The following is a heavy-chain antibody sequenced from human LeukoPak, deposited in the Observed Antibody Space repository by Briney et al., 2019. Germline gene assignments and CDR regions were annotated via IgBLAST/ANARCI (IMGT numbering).Heavy chain of an antibody. CDR3: VRVRPRVGATNDAFDI. Sequence: GGSLRLSCAASGFTFSSHWMHWVRQAPGKGLVWVSRIKGDGSSPTYADSVKGRFTISRDNAKNTLYLQMSGLRAEDTAVYYCVRVRPRVGATNDAFDIWGQGTMVTVSS. V-gene: IGHV3-74*01. D-gene: IGHD1-26*01. J-gene: IGHJ3*02. CDR2: IKGDGSSP. CDR1: GFTFSSHW.